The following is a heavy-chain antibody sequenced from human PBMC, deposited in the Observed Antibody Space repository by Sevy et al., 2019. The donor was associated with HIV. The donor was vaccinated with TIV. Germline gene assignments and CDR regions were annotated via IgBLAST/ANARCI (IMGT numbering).Heavy chain of an antibody. Sequence: SETLSLTCRVSGVSISSDYWSWIRQPPGKEPEWIGYIHHSGNSNYKTSLKSRVTMSVDTSKNQFSLNLRSVSAADTAVYYCARSVAANYMDVWGKGTTDTVSS. V-gene: IGHV4-59*01. J-gene: IGHJ6*03. CDR2: IHHSGNS. D-gene: IGHD1-26*01. CDR1: GVSISSDY. CDR3: ARSVAANYMDV.